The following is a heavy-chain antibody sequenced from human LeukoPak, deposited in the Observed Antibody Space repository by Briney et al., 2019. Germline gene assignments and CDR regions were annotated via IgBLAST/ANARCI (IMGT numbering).Heavy chain of an antibody. CDR3: ARGRATYYYDSSGYSK. V-gene: IGHV4-61*02. J-gene: IGHJ4*02. D-gene: IGHD3-22*01. CDR2: IYTSGST. CDR1: GGSISSGSYY. Sequence: SQTLSLTCTVSGGSISSGSYYWSWIRQPAGKGLEWIGRIYTSGSTNYNPPLKSRVTISVDTSKNQFSLKLSSVTAADTAVYYWARGRATYYYDSSGYSKWGQGNPVTVSS.